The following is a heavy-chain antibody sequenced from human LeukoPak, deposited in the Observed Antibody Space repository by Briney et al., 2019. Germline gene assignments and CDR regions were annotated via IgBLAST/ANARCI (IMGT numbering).Heavy chain of an antibody. Sequence: AGGSLRLSCAASGLTFSDYYMSWIRQAPGKGLEWVSYISSGGGAIYYADSVKGRFTISRDNAKNSLYLQMNSLRADDTAVYYCARGVKYYYYYMDVWGKGTTVTVSS. J-gene: IGHJ6*03. CDR1: GLTFSDYY. V-gene: IGHV3-11*01. CDR3: ARGVKYYYYYMDV. CDR2: ISSGGGAI. D-gene: IGHD2-21*01.